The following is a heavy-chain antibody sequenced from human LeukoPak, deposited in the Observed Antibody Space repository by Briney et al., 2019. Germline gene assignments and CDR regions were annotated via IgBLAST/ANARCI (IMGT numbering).Heavy chain of an antibody. Sequence: GRSLRLSCAASGFTFDDYAMHWVRQAPGKGLESVSGISWNSGSIGYADSVKGRFTISRDNAKNSLYLQMNSLRAEDTALYYCAKAYSSGGGVDYWGQGTLVTVSS. J-gene: IGHJ4*02. CDR3: AKAYSSGGGVDY. D-gene: IGHD6-19*01. CDR2: ISWNSGSI. CDR1: GFTFDDYA. V-gene: IGHV3-9*01.